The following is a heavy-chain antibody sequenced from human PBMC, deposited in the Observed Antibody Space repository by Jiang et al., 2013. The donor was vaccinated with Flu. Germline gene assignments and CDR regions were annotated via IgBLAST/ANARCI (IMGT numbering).Heavy chain of an antibody. D-gene: IGHD6-6*01. CDR2: INPNSGDT. V-gene: IGHV1-2*02. CDR1: GYTFTGYY. J-gene: IGHJ4*02. Sequence: GAEVKKPGASVKVSCKASGYTFTGYYMHWVRQAPGQGLEWMGWINPNSGDTNYAQNFQGRVTMTRDTSIITAYMELSRLRADDTAVYYCARDTTPYSSSPFDYWGQGTLVTVSS. CDR3: ARDTTPYSSSPFDY.